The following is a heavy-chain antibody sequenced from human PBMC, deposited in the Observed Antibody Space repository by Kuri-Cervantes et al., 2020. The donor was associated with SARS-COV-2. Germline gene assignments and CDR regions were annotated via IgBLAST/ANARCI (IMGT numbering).Heavy chain of an antibody. CDR3: ARERYYSGHYGMDV. CDR1: GFTFSDYS. Sequence: GESLKISCAASGFTFSDYSMNWVRQAPGKGLEWVSYIGSSSSIICYADSMKGRFTISRDNAKNSLSLQMNSLRAEDTAVYYCARERYYSGHYGMDVWGQGTTVTVSS. CDR2: IGSSSSII. V-gene: IGHV3-48*01. D-gene: IGHD3-10*01. J-gene: IGHJ6*02.